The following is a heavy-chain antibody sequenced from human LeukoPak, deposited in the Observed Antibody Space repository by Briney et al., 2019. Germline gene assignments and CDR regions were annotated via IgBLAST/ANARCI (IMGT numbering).Heavy chain of an antibody. J-gene: IGHJ4*02. D-gene: IGHD3-22*01. V-gene: IGHV1-18*01. CDR1: GYTFTSYG. CDR3: ARLYYYDSSGYLYPFDY. Sequence: ASVKVSCKASGYTFTSYGISWVRQAPGQGLEWMGWISAYNGNTNYAQKLQGRVTMTTDTSTSTAYMELRSLRSDDTAVYYCARLYYYDSSGYLYPFDYWGQGTLVTVSS. CDR2: ISAYNGNT.